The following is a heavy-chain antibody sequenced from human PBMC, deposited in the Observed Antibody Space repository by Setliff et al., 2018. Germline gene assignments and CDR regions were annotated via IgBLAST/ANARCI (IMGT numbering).Heavy chain of an antibody. J-gene: IGHJ4*02. V-gene: IGHV5-51*01. CDR2: IYLGDSDT. D-gene: IGHD1-26*01. CDR3: AREHVSGHSEY. Sequence: PGESLKISCKGSGYRFTSYWIGWVRQMPGKGLEWMGIIYLGDSDTRYSPSFQGHVTISADKSTRTAYLQWNRLKASDTAMYYCAREHVSGHSEYWGQGTLVTVSS. CDR1: GYRFTSYW.